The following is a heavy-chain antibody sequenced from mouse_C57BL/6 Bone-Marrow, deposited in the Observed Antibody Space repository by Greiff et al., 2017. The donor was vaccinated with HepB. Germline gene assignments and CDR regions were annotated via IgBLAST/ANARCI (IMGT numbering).Heavy chain of an antibody. CDR1: GFNFKDDY. CDR3: ATGDYGSAFDY. V-gene: IGHV14-4*01. CDR2: IDPENGDT. D-gene: IGHD1-1*01. Sequence: EVKLMESGAELVRPGASVKLSCTASGFNFKDDYMHWVKQRPEQGLEWIGWIDPENGDTEYASKFQGKATITADTSSNTAYLQLSSLTSEDTAVDDCATGDYGSAFDYWGWGTALTVTA. J-gene: IGHJ2*01.